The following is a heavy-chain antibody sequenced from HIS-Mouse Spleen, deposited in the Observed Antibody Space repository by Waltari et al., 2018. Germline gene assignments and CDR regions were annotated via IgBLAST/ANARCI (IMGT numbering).Heavy chain of an antibody. CDR2: INPYSGGT. CDR3: ARALFVVVVAATQGWFDP. CDR1: GYTFTGYY. J-gene: IGHJ5*02. V-gene: IGHV1-2*06. D-gene: IGHD2-15*01. Sequence: QVQLVQSGAEVKKPGASVKVSCKASGYTFTGYYMHWVRQAPGQGLGWMGRINPYSGGTNYAQEVQVRVTMTREKSISTAYMELSRLRSDETAVYYCARALFVVVVAATQGWFDPWGQGTLVTVSS.